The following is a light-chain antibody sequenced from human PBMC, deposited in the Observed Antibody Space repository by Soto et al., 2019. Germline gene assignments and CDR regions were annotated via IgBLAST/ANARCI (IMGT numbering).Light chain of an antibody. CDR3: QQSYSSLRFT. CDR2: AAS. J-gene: IGKJ3*01. Sequence: DIQMTQSPSSLSASVGDRVTITCRASESISNNLNWYQHKPGKAPKVLIYAASSLQSGVPSRFSSSRSGTDFILTITSMQAEDFATYYCQQSYSSLRFTFGPGTKVDL. V-gene: IGKV1-39*01. CDR1: ESISNN.